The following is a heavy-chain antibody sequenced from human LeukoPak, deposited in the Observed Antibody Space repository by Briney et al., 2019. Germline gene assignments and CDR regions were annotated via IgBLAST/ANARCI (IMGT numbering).Heavy chain of an antibody. J-gene: IGHJ4*02. D-gene: IGHD6-13*01. CDR2: ISGSGGST. CDR1: GFTFSSYA. V-gene: IGHV3-23*01. Sequence: GGSLRLSCAASGFTFSSYAMSWVRQAPGKGLEWVSAISGSGGSTYYADSVKGRFTISRDNSKNTLYLQMNSLRAEDTAVYYCAKKESSSSWYDYFDYWGQGTLVIVSS. CDR3: AKKESSSSWYDYFDY.